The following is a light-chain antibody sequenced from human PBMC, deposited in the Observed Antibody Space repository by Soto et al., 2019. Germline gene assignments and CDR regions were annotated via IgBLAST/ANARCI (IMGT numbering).Light chain of an antibody. V-gene: IGKV1-6*01. Sequence: AIQMTQSPSSLSASVGDRVTITCRASQGIRNDLGWYQQKPGKAPKLLICAASTLQTGVPSRFNGSASGTDFTLTISSLQPEDFATYYCLQDYHYPWTFGQGTKVDIK. CDR1: QGIRND. J-gene: IGKJ1*01. CDR2: AAS. CDR3: LQDYHYPWT.